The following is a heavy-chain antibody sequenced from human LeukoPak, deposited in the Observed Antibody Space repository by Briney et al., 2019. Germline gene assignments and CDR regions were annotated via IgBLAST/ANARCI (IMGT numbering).Heavy chain of an antibody. D-gene: IGHD6-13*01. CDR1: GGSYSDYY. CDR3: ARKGGGQLVDTRRWFDP. CDR2: INHSGLT. V-gene: IGHV4-34*01. J-gene: IGHJ5*02. Sequence: SETLSLTCGVYGGSYSDYYWSWIRQPPGKGLEWIGEINHSGLTNYNPSLKSRVTISLDTSKNQFSLKLSSVTAADTAVYYCARKGGGQLVDTRRWFDPWGQGTLVTVSS.